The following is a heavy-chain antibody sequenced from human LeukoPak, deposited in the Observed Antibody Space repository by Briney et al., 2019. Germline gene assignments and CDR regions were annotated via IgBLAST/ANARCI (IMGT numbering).Heavy chain of an antibody. CDR1: GFTFSNYA. CDR2: ISGSGGST. CDR3: AKERVAYYDSSGRCFDY. D-gene: IGHD3-22*01. V-gene: IGHV3-23*01. J-gene: IGHJ4*02. Sequence: GGSLRLSCAASGFTFSNYAMSWVRQAPGKGLEWVSAISGSGGSTYYADSVKGRFTISRDNSKNTLYLQMNSLRAEDTAVYYCAKERVAYYDSSGRCFDYWGQGTLVTVSS.